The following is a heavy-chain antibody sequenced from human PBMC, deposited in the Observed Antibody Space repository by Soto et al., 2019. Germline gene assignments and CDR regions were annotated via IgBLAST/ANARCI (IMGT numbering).Heavy chain of an antibody. J-gene: IGHJ4*02. Sequence: EVQLVESGGGLVQPGGSLKLSCAASGFTFSGSAMHWVRQASGKGLEWVGRIRSKANSYATAYAASVKGRFTISRDDSKNTAYLQMNSLKTEDMAVYYCFGHIAAAGGYWGQGTLVTVSS. CDR1: GFTFSGSA. D-gene: IGHD6-13*01. CDR3: FGHIAAAGGY. V-gene: IGHV3-73*02. CDR2: IRSKANSYAT.